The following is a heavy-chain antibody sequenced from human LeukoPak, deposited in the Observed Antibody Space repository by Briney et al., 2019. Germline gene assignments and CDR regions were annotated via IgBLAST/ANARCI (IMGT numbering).Heavy chain of an antibody. CDR3: TRLVNGRPLDL. Sequence: SETLSLTCTVSGGSISSSTYHWGWIRQPPGKGLEWIGSFTGNTYSNPSLKSRATISLDTSKNQFSFKLTSVTPADTAMYYCTRLVNGRPLDLSGQGVLVTVSS. D-gene: IGHD2-8*01. J-gene: IGHJ4*02. V-gene: IGHV4-39*01. CDR2: FTGNT. CDR1: GGSISSSTYH.